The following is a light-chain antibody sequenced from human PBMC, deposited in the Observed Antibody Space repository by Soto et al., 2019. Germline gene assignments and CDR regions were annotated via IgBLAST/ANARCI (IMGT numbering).Light chain of an antibody. CDR2: LTS. Sequence: DIQMTQSPSSLSASVGDRVTITCRASRSIGNYLHWYQQKPERAPKLLIYLTSSLQSGVPSRFSGSGSGTDFTLTISSLQPEDFATYYCKQSYSTPYSFGQGTKLEIK. J-gene: IGKJ2*01. V-gene: IGKV1-39*01. CDR1: RSIGNY. CDR3: KQSYSTPYS.